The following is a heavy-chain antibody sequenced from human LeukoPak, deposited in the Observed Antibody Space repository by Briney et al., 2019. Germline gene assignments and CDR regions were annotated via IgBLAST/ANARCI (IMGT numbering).Heavy chain of an antibody. CDR3: ARAPYCSGGSCYFDY. V-gene: IGHV4-59*01. CDR2: IYYSGST. J-gene: IGHJ4*02. D-gene: IGHD2-15*01. Sequence: PSETLSLTCTASGGSISSYYWSWIRQPPGKGLEWIGYIYYSGSTNYNPSLKSRVTISVDTSKNQFSLKLSSVTAADTAVYYCARAPYCSGGSCYFDYWGQGTLVTVSS. CDR1: GGSISSYY.